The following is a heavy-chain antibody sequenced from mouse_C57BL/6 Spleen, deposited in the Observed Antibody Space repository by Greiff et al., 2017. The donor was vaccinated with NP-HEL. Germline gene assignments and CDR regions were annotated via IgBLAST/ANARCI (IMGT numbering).Heavy chain of an antibody. Sequence: DVKLQESGPGLVKPSQSLSLTCSVTGYSITSGYYWNWIRQFPGNKLEWMGYISYDGSNNYNPSLKNRISITRDTSKNQFFLKLNSVTTEDTATYYCARGEDYGWFAYWGQGTLVTVSA. CDR1: GYSITSGYY. V-gene: IGHV3-6*01. CDR3: ARGEDYGWFAY. J-gene: IGHJ3*01. CDR2: ISYDGSN. D-gene: IGHD2-4*01.